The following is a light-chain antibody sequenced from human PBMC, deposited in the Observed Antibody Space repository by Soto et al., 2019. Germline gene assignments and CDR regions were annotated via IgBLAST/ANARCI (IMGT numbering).Light chain of an antibody. J-gene: IGKJ1*01. CDR1: QRISRW. V-gene: IGKV1-39*01. Sequence: DIQLTQSPSTLSAFVGDRVTITCRASQRISRWLVWYQQKPGKAPKLLIDDASSRQSGAPARFSGSGSGTDFTLTISSLQPEDFAAYYCQQSYSTPLTFGRGTKVDIK. CDR2: DAS. CDR3: QQSYSTPLT.